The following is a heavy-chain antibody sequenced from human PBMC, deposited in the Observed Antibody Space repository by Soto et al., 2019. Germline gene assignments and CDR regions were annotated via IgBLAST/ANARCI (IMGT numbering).Heavy chain of an antibody. CDR1: GGSISSGGYY. D-gene: IGHD2-8*01. Sequence: KSSETLSLTCTVSGGSISSGGYYWSWIRQHPGKGLEWIGYIYYSGSTYYNPSLKSRVTISVDTSKNQFSLKLSSVTAADTAVYYCARGRVLMVYGGNWFDPWGQGTLVTVSS. CDR2: IYYSGST. J-gene: IGHJ5*02. CDR3: ARGRVLMVYGGNWFDP. V-gene: IGHV4-31*03.